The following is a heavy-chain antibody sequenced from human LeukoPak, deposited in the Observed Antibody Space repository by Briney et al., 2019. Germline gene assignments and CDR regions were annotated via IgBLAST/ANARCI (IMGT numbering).Heavy chain of an antibody. V-gene: IGHV3-7*04. D-gene: IGHD3-3*02. CDR3: ARGAFLSFGI. CDR2: INEDGSEK. J-gene: IGHJ3*02. CDR1: GFTFPRYW. Sequence: GGSLRLSCADCGFTFPRYWLQWLRQAPGKGLEWVANINEDGSEKYYVDSVKGRFTISRDNAKSSLYLQMNSLRAEDTAVYYCARGAFLSFGIWGQGTMVTVSS.